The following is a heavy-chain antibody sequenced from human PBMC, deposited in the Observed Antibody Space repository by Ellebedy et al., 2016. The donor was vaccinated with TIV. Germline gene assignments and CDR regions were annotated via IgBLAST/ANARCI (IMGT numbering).Heavy chain of an antibody. Sequence: GGSLRLSXAASGFTFSSYSMNWVRQAPGKGLEWVSSISSSSSYIYYADSVKGRFTISRDNAKNSLYLQMNSLRAEDTAVYYCAIADRLGIVVVPAAIPFDYWGQGTLVTVSS. CDR1: GFTFSSYS. CDR3: AIADRLGIVVVPAAIPFDY. CDR2: ISSSSSYI. J-gene: IGHJ4*02. D-gene: IGHD2-2*02. V-gene: IGHV3-21*04.